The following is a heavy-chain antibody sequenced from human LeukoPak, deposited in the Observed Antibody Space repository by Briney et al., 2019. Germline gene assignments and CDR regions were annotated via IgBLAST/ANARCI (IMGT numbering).Heavy chain of an antibody. D-gene: IGHD2-2*01. CDR3: ARQTPRGISVVVPAAISY. Sequence: PSETLSLTCTVSGGSISSSSYYWGGIRQPPGRGLECMGSIYYSGSTYYNPSLKSRVTISVDTSKNPFSLKLSSVPAAATAVYSCARQTPRGISVVVPAAISYWGQGTLVTVPS. CDR2: IYYSGST. CDR1: GGSISSSSYY. J-gene: IGHJ4*02. V-gene: IGHV4-39*01.